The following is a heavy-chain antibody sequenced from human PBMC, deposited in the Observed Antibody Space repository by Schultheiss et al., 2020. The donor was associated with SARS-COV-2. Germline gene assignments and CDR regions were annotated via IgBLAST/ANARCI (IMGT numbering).Heavy chain of an antibody. CDR3: ARVVRYSSSWYDY. CDR2: IWYDGSNK. Sequence: GGSLRLSCAASGFTFSSYGMHWVRQAPGKGLEWVAVIWYDGSNKYYADSVKGRFTISRDNSKNTLYLQMNSLRAEDTAVYYCARVVRYSSSWYDYWGQGTLVTVSS. D-gene: IGHD6-13*01. CDR1: GFTFSSYG. J-gene: IGHJ4*02. V-gene: IGHV3-33*01.